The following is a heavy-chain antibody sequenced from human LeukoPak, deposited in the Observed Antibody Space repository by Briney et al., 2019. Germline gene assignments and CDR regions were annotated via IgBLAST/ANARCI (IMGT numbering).Heavy chain of an antibody. CDR1: GGSISSSSYY. Sequence: SETLSLTCTVSGGSISSSSYYWGWIRQPPGKGLEWIGYIYYSGSTNYNPSLKSRVTISVDTSKNQFSLKLSSVTAADTAVYYCARGRGYNYGMDVWGQGTTVTVSS. CDR2: IYYSGST. CDR3: ARGRGYNYGMDV. V-gene: IGHV4-61*05. J-gene: IGHJ6*02. D-gene: IGHD5-12*01.